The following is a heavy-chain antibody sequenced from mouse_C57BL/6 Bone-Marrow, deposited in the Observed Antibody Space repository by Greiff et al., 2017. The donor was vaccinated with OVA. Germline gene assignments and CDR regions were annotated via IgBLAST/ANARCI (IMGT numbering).Heavy chain of an antibody. CDR1: GYTFTSYW. J-gene: IGHJ4*01. D-gene: IGHD1-1*01. V-gene: IGHV1-69*01. CDR2: IDPSDSYT. CDR3: ARPGSSYSYALDD. Sequence: QVQLQQPGAELVMPGASVKLSCKASGYTFTSYWMHWVKQRPGQGLEWIGEIDPSDSYTNYNQKFKGKSTLTVDKSSSTAYMQLSSLTSEDTAIYYCARPGSSYSYALDDWGKGTSVTVSS.